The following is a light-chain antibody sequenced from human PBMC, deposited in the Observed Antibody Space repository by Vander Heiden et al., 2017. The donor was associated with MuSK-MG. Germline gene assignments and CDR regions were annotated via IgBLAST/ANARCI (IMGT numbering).Light chain of an antibody. J-gene: IGKJ5*01. Sequence: EIVLTQSPGTLSLSPGERATLSCRASQSVSSRNLAWYQQKHGQAPRLLICGASSRATGIPDRFSGSASGTDFTLIISRLEPEDFVVYYCQQYGSSPITFGQGTRLEIK. CDR2: GAS. V-gene: IGKV3-20*01. CDR3: QQYGSSPIT. CDR1: QSVSSRN.